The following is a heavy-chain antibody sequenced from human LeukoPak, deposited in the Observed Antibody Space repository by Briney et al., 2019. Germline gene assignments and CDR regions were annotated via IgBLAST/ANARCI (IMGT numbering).Heavy chain of an antibody. J-gene: IGHJ5*02. D-gene: IGHD3-10*01. Sequence: PSETLSLTCTVSGGSVSSGSYYWSWIRQPPGKGLEWIGYIYYSGSAKYNPSLKSRVTISVDTSKNQFSLKLTSVTAADTAVYYCARVENYGSGSSEYWFDPWGQGTLVTVSS. CDR2: IYYSGSA. CDR1: GGSVSSGSYY. CDR3: ARVENYGSGSSEYWFDP. V-gene: IGHV4-61*01.